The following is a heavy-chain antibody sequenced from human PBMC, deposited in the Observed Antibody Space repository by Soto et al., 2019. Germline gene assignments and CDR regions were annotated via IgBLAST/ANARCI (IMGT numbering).Heavy chain of an antibody. CDR2: INSDGSTT. J-gene: IGHJ6*02. D-gene: IGHD6-13*01. CDR1: GFTFSSLW. V-gene: IGHV3-74*01. CDR3: ARGVKNAYAGDV. Sequence: EVQLVESGGGLVQPGGSLRLSCAASGFTFSSLWMHWVRHPPGKGLVWVSRINSDGSTTNYADSVQGRFTISRDNAKNTVYLQMSSLGAGDSAVYDCARGVKNAYAGDVWGQGTKVTVSS.